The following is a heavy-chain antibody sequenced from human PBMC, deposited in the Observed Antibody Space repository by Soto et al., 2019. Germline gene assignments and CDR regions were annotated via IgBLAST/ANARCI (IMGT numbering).Heavy chain of an antibody. Sequence: GGSLRLSCAASGFTFSSHAMTWVRQAPGKGLEWVSSISGSGGNTYYAESVKGRFTISRDNSKNTLYLQMNSLRAEDTAEYYCAKGGCSGGNCSPNWFDPWGQGTLVTV. J-gene: IGHJ5*02. V-gene: IGHV3-23*01. D-gene: IGHD2-15*01. CDR1: GFTFSSHA. CDR3: AKGGCSGGNCSPNWFDP. CDR2: ISGSGGNT.